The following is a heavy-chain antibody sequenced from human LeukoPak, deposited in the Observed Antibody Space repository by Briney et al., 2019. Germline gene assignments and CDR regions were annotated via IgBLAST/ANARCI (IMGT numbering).Heavy chain of an antibody. Sequence: PSGTLSLTCAVSGGSISSSNWWSWVRQPPGKGLEWIGEIYHSGSTNYNPSLKGRVTISVDKSKNQFSLKLSSVTAADTAVYYCASKGEYCSGGSCYWAFDYWGQGTLVTVSS. CDR2: IYHSGST. V-gene: IGHV4-4*02. CDR3: ASKGEYCSGGSCYWAFDY. J-gene: IGHJ4*02. CDR1: GGSISSSNW. D-gene: IGHD2-15*01.